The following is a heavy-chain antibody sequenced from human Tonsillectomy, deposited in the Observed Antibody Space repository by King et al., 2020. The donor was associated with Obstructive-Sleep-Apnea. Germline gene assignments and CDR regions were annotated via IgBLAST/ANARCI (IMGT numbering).Heavy chain of an antibody. J-gene: IGHJ6*02. D-gene: IGHD2-2*01. Sequence: VQLQESGPGLVKPSQTLSLTCTVSGVSISSSGYYWSWIRQLPGKGLEWIGYIYYSGSTYYNPSLKSRVTISVDTSKNQFSLELSSVTAADTAVYYCAREVGLYCSSTSCHATYYYGLDVWGQGTTVTVSS. CDR3: AREVGLYCSSTSCHATYYYGLDV. CDR1: GVSISSSGYY. CDR2: IYYSGST. V-gene: IGHV4-31*03.